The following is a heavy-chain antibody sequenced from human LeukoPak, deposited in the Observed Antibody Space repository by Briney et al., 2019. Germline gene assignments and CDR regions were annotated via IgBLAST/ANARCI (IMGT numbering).Heavy chain of an antibody. D-gene: IGHD4-17*01. Sequence: PGGSLRLSCAASGFTFSSYWMTWVRQAPGKGLEWVANINKDGSEKNYVDSVKGRFTTSRDNAKNSVYLQMNSLRAEDTAVYYCARRLRRNYFDYWGQGTLVTVSS. CDR1: GFTFSSYW. V-gene: IGHV3-7*01. CDR3: ARRLRRNYFDY. CDR2: INKDGSEK. J-gene: IGHJ4*02.